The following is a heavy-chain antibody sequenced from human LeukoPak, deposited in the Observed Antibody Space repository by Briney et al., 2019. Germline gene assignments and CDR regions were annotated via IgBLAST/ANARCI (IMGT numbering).Heavy chain of an antibody. V-gene: IGHV3-23*01. J-gene: IGHJ4*02. CDR2: ISGSGGST. CDR1: GXTLRSYA. D-gene: IGHD4-23*01. Sequence: LSXXXXGXTLRSYAMSWVRQAPGKGLEWVSAISGSGGSTYYADSVKGGFTISRDNSKNTLYLQMNSLRAEDTAVYYCAKGPTTVVGGGYFDYWGQGTLVTVSS. CDR3: AKGPTTVVGGGYFDY.